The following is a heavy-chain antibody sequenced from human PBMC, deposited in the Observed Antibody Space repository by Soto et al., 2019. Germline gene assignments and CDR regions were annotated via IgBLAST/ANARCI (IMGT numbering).Heavy chain of an antibody. CDR1: GFTFSSYA. CDR2: ISGSGGST. CDR3: AKDSEYSSSSGEYYYYMDA. V-gene: IGHV3-23*01. Sequence: GGSLRLSCAASGFTFSSYAMSWVRQAPGKGLEWVSAISGSGGSTYYADSVKGRFTISRDNSKNTLYLQMNSLRAEDTAVYYCAKDSEYSSSSGEYYYYMDAWGKGTTVTVSS. J-gene: IGHJ6*03. D-gene: IGHD6-6*01.